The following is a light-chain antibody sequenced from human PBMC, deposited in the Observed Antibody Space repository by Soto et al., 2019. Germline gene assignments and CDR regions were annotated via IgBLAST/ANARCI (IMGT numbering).Light chain of an antibody. Sequence: DIQMTQSPSTLSASLGDRVTITCRASQRISTWLAWYQQKPGKAPKLLIYDASSLQSGVPSRFSGSGSGTEFTLTISSLQPDDFATYYCQQYSSWWTFGQGTKVAIK. V-gene: IGKV1-5*01. CDR3: QQYSSWWT. J-gene: IGKJ1*01. CDR2: DAS. CDR1: QRISTW.